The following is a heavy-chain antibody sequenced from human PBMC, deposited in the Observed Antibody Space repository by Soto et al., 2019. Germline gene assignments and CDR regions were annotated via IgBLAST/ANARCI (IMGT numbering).Heavy chain of an antibody. CDR2: IWYDGSNK. CDR3: ARASPYYYDSSGYSYFHY. Sequence: GGSLRLSCAASGFTFSSYGMHWVRQAPGKGLEWVAVIWYDGSNKYYADSVKGRFTISRDNSKNTLYLQMNRLRDEDTAVYYCARASPYYYDSSGYSYFHYWGQGTLVTVYS. CDR1: GFTFSSYG. J-gene: IGHJ4*02. V-gene: IGHV3-33*01. D-gene: IGHD3-22*01.